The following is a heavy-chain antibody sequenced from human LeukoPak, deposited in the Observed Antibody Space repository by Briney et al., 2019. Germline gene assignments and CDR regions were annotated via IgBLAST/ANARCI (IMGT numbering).Heavy chain of an antibody. CDR2: IYHSGST. V-gene: IGHV4-31*03. CDR1: SGSITSGGYY. CDR3: ARAPKGMTTVRYYYYYYMDV. D-gene: IGHD4-11*01. Sequence: SETLSLTCTVSSGSITSGGYYWNWIRQHPGKGLEWIGYIYHSGSTFYNPSLKSRVTMSVDTSKNQFSLKLSSVTAADTAVYYCARAPKGMTTVRYYYYYYMDVWGKGTTVTVSS. J-gene: IGHJ6*03.